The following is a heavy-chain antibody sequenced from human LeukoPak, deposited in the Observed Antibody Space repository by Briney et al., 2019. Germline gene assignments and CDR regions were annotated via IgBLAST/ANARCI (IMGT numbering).Heavy chain of an antibody. J-gene: IGHJ6*03. Sequence: GSLRLSCAASGFPFSSHGMSWVRQAPGKGLEWVSSISSSSSYIYYADSVKGRFTISRDNSKNTLYLQMNSLRAEDTAMYYCAKVAGNGDYNYFYYMDVWGKGTMVTVSS. D-gene: IGHD4-17*01. CDR2: ISSSSSYI. CDR1: GFPFSSHG. V-gene: IGHV3-21*04. CDR3: AKVAGNGDYNYFYYMDV.